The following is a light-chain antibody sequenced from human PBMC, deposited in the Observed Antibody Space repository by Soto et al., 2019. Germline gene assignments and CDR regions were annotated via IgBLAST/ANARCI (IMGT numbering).Light chain of an antibody. V-gene: IGKV3-20*01. J-gene: IGKJ2*01. CDR3: QQYGTSPPFT. CDR2: GAS. CDR1: QSVSSTY. Sequence: EIVLTQSPGTLSITPGERATLSCRASQSVSSTYLAWYQQKPGQAPRVLVYGASNRATGIPDRFSGSGSGTDFTLTISRLEPEDFAVYFCQQYGTSPPFTFGQGTK.